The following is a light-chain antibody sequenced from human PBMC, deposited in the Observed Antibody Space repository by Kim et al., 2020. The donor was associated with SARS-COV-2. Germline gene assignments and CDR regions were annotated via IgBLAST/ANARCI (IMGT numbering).Light chain of an antibody. J-gene: IGLJ3*02. CDR1: STNLGSNY. V-gene: IGLV1-47*01. CDR3: AAWDDSLSGWV. Sequence: GQRVTISCAGYSTNLGSNYVYWYQQLPGPAPKLLIYRNNQRPSGVPDRFSGSKSGTSASLAISGLRSEDEADYYCAAWDDSLSGWVFGGGTKVTVL. CDR2: RNN.